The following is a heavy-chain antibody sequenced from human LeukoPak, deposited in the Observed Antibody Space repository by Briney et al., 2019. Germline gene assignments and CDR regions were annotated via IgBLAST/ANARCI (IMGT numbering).Heavy chain of an antibody. V-gene: IGHV4-39*01. J-gene: IGHJ1*01. CDR1: GDSLSTSDSY. Sequence: PSETLSLACSVSGDSLSTSDSYWDWIRQPPGKRLEWIGTIHYSGRTYYTPSLKSRVTMSVDPSNNQFSLNLRSVTAADTAVYYCARRRYYDGSGYLEWGQGTLLSVSS. CDR3: ARRRYYDGSGYLE. D-gene: IGHD3-22*01. CDR2: IHYSGRT.